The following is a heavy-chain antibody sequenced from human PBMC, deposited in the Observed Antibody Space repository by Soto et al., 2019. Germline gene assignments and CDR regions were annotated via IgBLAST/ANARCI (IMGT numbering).Heavy chain of an antibody. V-gene: IGHV4-4*02. Sequence: PSETLSLTCAVSGVSISSSNWLIWVSQPPGKGLEWIGEIYHSGSTNYNPSLKSRVTISVDKSKNQFSLKLSSVTAADTAVYYCARVSGSYYYGLDVWGQGTTVTVSS. J-gene: IGHJ6*02. D-gene: IGHD1-26*01. CDR1: GVSISSSNW. CDR2: IYHSGST. CDR3: ARVSGSYYYGLDV.